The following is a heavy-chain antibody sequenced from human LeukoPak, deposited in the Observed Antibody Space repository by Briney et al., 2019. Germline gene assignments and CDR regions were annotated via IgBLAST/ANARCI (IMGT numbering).Heavy chain of an antibody. V-gene: IGHV4-39*01. D-gene: IGHD4-17*01. CDR2: IYYSGST. J-gene: IGHJ6*02. CDR1: GASISTRSNY. Sequence: SETLSLTCTVSGASISTRSNYWGWIRQPPGKGLEWIGSIYYSGSTYFNPSLQSRVTLSVDTSNSQFFLKLNSVTAADTAVYYCVRDYGDYARQYYYGMDVWGQGTTVTVS. CDR3: VRDYGDYARQYYYGMDV.